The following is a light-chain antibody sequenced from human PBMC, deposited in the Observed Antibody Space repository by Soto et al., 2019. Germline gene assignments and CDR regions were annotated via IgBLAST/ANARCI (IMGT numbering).Light chain of an antibody. V-gene: IGKV3-11*01. J-gene: IGKJ4*01. CDR3: QQRRNWPPLT. CDR2: DAS. Sequence: EIVLTQSPATLSLSPGERATLSCRASQSVSFYLAWYQQKPGQATRLLIYDASNRATGIPARFSGSGSGTDCTLTIISLEPEEFAVYYCQQRRNWPPLTFGGGTKVEIK. CDR1: QSVSFY.